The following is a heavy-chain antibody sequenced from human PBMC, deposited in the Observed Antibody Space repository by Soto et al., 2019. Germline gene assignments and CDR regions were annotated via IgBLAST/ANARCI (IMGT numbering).Heavy chain of an antibody. V-gene: IGHV3-74*03. Sequence: EVQLVESGGGLVQPGGSLRLSCAASGFTFSNYWMYWVRQAPGKGLVWVSRVNNDGTDTTHADSVKGRFTISRDNAENTLYLQMNSLRSEDTAVYYCARGGLQHALDVWGQGSTVTVSS. D-gene: IGHD6-13*01. CDR1: GFTFSNYW. J-gene: IGHJ6*02. CDR3: ARGGLQHALDV. CDR2: VNNDGTDT.